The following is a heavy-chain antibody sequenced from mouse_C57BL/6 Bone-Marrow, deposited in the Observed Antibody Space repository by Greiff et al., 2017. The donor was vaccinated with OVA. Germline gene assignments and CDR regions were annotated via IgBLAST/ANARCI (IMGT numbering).Heavy chain of an antibody. D-gene: IGHD1-1*02. Sequence: EVKLMESGGGLVQPGDSLSLSCAASGFTFTNYYMSWVRQPPGKALEWLAFIRNKPNGSTTEYSASVKGRFTISRDTSQSILYLQMNALRAEDSATYYCARYKGREAVDYFDYWGQGTALTVSA. CDR2: IRNKPNGSTT. CDR1: GFTFTNYY. CDR3: ARYKGREAVDYFDY. J-gene: IGHJ2*01. V-gene: IGHV7-3*01.